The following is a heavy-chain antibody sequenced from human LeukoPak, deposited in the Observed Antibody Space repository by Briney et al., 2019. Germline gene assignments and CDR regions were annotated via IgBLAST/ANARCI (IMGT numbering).Heavy chain of an antibody. CDR1: GYSFTSYG. Sequence: ASVMVSCKATGYSFTSYGIGWVRQAPGQWLEWMGWSSAYNGNTNYAQKLQGRVTMTTDTSTSTAYMELRSLRSDDTAVYYCARGWAYCGGDCYSGLDYWGQGTLVTVSS. V-gene: IGHV1-18*01. D-gene: IGHD2-21*02. J-gene: IGHJ4*02. CDR2: SSAYNGNT. CDR3: ARGWAYCGGDCYSGLDY.